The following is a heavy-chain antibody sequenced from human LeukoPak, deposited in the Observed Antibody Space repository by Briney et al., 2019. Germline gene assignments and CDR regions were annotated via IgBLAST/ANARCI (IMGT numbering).Heavy chain of an antibody. D-gene: IGHD3-16*01. CDR1: GYTLTELS. CDR3: ATVIVWGTAEGY. CDR2: FDPEDGET. J-gene: IGHJ4*02. Sequence: ASVKVSCKVSGYTLTELSMHWVRQAPGKGLEWMGGFDPEDGETIYAQKFQGRVTMTEDTSTDTAYMKLSSLRSEDTAVYYCATVIVWGTAEGYWGQGTLVTVSS. V-gene: IGHV1-24*01.